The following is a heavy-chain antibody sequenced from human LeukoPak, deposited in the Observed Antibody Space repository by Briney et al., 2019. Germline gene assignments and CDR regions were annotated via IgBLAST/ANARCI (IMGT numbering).Heavy chain of an antibody. CDR3: ARSNLFSCGGNCYSFDY. CDR1: GITFSRYW. V-gene: IGHV3-7*01. D-gene: IGHD2-15*01. CDR2: IYPEGSQN. J-gene: IGHJ4*02. Sequence: GGSLRLSCAASGITFSRYWMSWVRQAPGKGLEWVANIYPEGSQNDYVGSVEVRFTISRDNSKNSLYLQMYSLRAEDTAVYYCARSNLFSCGGNCYSFDYWGQGTLVTVSS.